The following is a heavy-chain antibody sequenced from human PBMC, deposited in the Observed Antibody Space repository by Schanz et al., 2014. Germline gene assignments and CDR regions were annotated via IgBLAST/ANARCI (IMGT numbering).Heavy chain of an antibody. J-gene: IGHJ4*02. V-gene: IGHV4-4*02. CDR2: IYHGGTT. D-gene: IGHD3-10*01. CDR3: AREIESSMIRGVID. Sequence: QVQLQESGPGLVKPSGTLSLTCTVSGDSISNSHWWNWVRQPPGKGLEWIGVIYHGGTTIYNPSLESRVTISIEKSKNQFSVRRTSVTAADTAVYYCAREIESSMIRGVIDWGQGTLVTVSS. CDR1: GDSISNSHW.